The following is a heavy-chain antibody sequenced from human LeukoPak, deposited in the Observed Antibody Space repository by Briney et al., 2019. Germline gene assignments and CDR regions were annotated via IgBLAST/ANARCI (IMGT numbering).Heavy chain of an antibody. Sequence: GRSLRLSCAVSGFTFSTCGMHWVRQAPGKGLEWVAVISSDGNDKYYAVSVKGRFTISRDDSKNTLYLQMNSLRAEDTAVYYCAKAGRDCSGASCYNYGMDVWGQGTTVTVSS. J-gene: IGHJ6*02. D-gene: IGHD2-15*01. CDR1: GFTFSTCG. CDR2: ISSDGNDK. V-gene: IGHV3-30*18. CDR3: AKAGRDCSGASCYNYGMDV.